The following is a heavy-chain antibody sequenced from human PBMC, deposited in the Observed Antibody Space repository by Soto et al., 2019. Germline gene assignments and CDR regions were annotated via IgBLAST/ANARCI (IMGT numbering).Heavy chain of an antibody. CDR3: ASIFGNYLDY. Sequence: SETLSLTCTVSGGSISSYYWSWIRQPPGKGLEWIGYIYYSGSTNYNPSLESRVTISVDTSKNQFSLKLNSVTAADTAVYYCASIFGNYLDYWGQGTLVTVSS. CDR1: GGSISSYY. D-gene: IGHD3-3*02. J-gene: IGHJ4*02. V-gene: IGHV4-59*01. CDR2: IYYSGST.